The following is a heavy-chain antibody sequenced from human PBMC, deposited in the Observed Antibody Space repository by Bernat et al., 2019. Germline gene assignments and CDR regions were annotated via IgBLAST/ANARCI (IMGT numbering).Heavy chain of an antibody. D-gene: IGHD3-10*01. J-gene: IGHJ4*02. V-gene: IGHV3-33*01. CDR1: GFTFSTYG. Sequence: QVQLVESGGGVVQPGRSLRLSCAASGFTFSTYGMHWVRQAPGKGLEWVAIIWYDGSNTYYADSVKGRFTISRDNSKNTLYLQMNSLRAEDTAVYYCARDSQVPSVRYYFDHWGQGTLVTVSS. CDR3: ARDSQVPSVRYYFDH. CDR2: IWYDGSNT.